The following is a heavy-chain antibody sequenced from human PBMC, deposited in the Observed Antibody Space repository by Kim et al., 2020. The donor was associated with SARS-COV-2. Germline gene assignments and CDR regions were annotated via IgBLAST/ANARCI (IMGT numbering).Heavy chain of an antibody. CDR3: ARILVAAAGTTDV. J-gene: IGHJ6*02. V-gene: IGHV2-70*01. Sequence: YYRTSLKTRLTISKDTSKKQVVLTMTNMDPVDTATYYCARILVAAAGTTDVWGQGTTVTVSS. D-gene: IGHD6-13*01.